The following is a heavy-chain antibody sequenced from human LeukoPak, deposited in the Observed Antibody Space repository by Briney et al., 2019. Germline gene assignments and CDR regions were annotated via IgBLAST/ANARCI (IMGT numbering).Heavy chain of an antibody. CDR2: ISYDGSNK. V-gene: IGHV3-30*18. D-gene: IGHD3-3*01. Sequence: GGSLRLSCAASGFTFSSYGMHWVRQAPGKGLEWVAVISYDGSNKYYADSVKGRFTISRDNSKNTLYLQMNSLRAEDTAVYYCAKERFLEWLPRYWGQGTLVTVFS. CDR1: GFTFSSYG. J-gene: IGHJ4*02. CDR3: AKERFLEWLPRY.